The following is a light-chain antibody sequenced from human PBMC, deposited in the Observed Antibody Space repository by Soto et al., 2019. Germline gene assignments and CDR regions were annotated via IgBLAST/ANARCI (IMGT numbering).Light chain of an antibody. J-gene: IGKJ2*01. V-gene: IGKV3-11*01. CDR2: DTS. CDR1: QSVSICS. Sequence: EIVLTQSPATLSLSPGERATLSCRASQSVSICSVCWYQQTPGQAPRLLIYDTSTRTTGTPARFSGSGSGTDFTLTITSLEPEDVAVYYCQQHTIWPRVYTFGQGTKVEMK. CDR3: QQHTIWPRVYT.